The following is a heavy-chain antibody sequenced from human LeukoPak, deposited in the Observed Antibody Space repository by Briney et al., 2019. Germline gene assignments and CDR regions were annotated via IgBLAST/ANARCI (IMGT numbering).Heavy chain of an antibody. CDR2: INHSGST. V-gene: IGHV4-34*01. CDR1: GGSFSGYY. D-gene: IGHD3-22*01. J-gene: IGHJ4*02. CDR3: ARWNYYDSSGYYSGFDY. Sequence: SETLSLTCAVSGGSFSGYYWSWIRQPPGKGLEWIGEINHSGSTNYNPSLKSRVTISVDTSKNQFSLKLSSVTAADTAVYYCARWNYYDSSGYYSGFDYWGQGTLVTVSS.